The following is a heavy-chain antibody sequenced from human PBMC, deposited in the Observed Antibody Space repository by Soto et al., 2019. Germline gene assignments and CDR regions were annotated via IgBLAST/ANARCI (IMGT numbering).Heavy chain of an antibody. J-gene: IGHJ4*02. CDR3: AHIRELPPDLDY. Sequence: QITLKESGPTLVKPTQTLTLTCTFSGFSLSTSGVGVGWIRQPPGKALEWLALIYWNDDKRYSPSLKSRLTITKDTSKNQVVLTMTNMDPVDTATYYCAHIRELPPDLDYWGQGTLVTVSS. CDR2: IYWNDDK. D-gene: IGHD1-26*01. CDR1: GFSLSTSGVG. V-gene: IGHV2-5*01.